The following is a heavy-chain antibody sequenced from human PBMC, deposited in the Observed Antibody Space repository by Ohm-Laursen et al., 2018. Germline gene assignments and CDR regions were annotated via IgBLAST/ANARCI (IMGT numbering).Heavy chain of an antibody. J-gene: IGHJ4*02. Sequence: SLRLSCTASGFTFSSYGMHWVRQAPGKGLEWVAVISYDGSNKYYADSVKGRFTISRDNSKNSLYLQMNSLRAEDTAVYYCARATRDGYDYWGQGALATVSS. CDR1: GFTFSSYG. CDR3: ARATRDGYDY. V-gene: IGHV3-30*03. CDR2: ISYDGSNK. D-gene: IGHD5-24*01.